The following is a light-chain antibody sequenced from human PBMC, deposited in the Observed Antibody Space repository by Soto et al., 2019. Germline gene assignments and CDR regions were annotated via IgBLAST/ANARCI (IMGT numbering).Light chain of an antibody. CDR1: QSVSSD. V-gene: IGKV3-15*01. Sequence: EIVMTQSPATLSVSPGERVTLSCRASQSVSSDLAWYQQKPGQAPRLLIHGASTRATGIPARFSGSGSGTDFTLAISSLQSEDFAIYYCHQYNNWPPYTFGQGTKVDIK. J-gene: IGKJ2*01. CDR3: HQYNNWPPYT. CDR2: GAS.